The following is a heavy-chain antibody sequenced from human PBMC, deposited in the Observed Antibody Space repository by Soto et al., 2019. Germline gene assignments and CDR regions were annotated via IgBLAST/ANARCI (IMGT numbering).Heavy chain of an antibody. Sequence: ASVKVSCKASGYTFTSYAMHWVGRAPGQRLEGMGWINAGNGNTKYSQKVQGRVTITRDTSASTAYMELSSLGSEDTAVYYCARGPLVMITFGGVIGDFDYWGQGTLVTVSS. CDR2: INAGNGNT. J-gene: IGHJ4*02. CDR3: ARGPLVMITFGGVIGDFDY. D-gene: IGHD3-16*02. V-gene: IGHV1-3*01. CDR1: GYTFTSYA.